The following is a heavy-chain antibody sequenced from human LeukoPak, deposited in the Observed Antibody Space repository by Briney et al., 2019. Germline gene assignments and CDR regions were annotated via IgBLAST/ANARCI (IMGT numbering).Heavy chain of an antibody. D-gene: IGHD3-3*01. V-gene: IGHV3-74*01. Sequence: PGGSLRLSCAASGFIFSSYGFYWVRQVPGKGLEYVSRIDNDGRGTTYADSVKGRYTISRDNTKNTVYLQMNRLRPEDTAMYYCARGGVHHAFDVWGQGTMVTVSS. J-gene: IGHJ3*01. CDR2: IDNDGRGT. CDR3: ARGGVHHAFDV. CDR1: GFIFSSYG.